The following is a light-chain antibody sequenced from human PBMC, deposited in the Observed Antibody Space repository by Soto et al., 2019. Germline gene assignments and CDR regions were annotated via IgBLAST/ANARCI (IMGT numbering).Light chain of an antibody. CDR3: QQYVIWPPTFT. CDR2: SAS. V-gene: IGKV3-15*01. Sequence: IVMTQSPATLSVSPGERVTLSCRASQSLSSNLACYQQKPGQAPRLLIYSASTRATGIPARFSGSGSGTEFTLAITSLQSEDFAVYFCQQYVIWPPTFTFGQGTKLEIK. J-gene: IGKJ2*01. CDR1: QSLSSN.